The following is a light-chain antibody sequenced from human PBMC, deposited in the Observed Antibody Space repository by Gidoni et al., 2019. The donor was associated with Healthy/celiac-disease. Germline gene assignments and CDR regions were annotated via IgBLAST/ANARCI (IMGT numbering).Light chain of an antibody. V-gene: IGLV2-14*01. CDR1: SSDVGGYKY. CDR3: SSYTSSSHVV. CDR2: DVS. J-gene: IGLJ2*01. Sequence: QSALAPPASVAGSPGPSITISCTGNSSDVGGYKYVSWYQQQPGKAPKLMIYDVSNRPSGVSNRFSGSKSGNTASLTISGLQAEDEADYYCSSYTSSSHVVFGGGTKLTVL.